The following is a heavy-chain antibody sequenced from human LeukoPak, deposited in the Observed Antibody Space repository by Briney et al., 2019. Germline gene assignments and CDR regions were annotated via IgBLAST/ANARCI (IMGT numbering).Heavy chain of an antibody. Sequence: GESLKISCEASAYDFATYWIGWVRQMPGKGLEWMGIIYPGDSDTRYSPSFQGQVTISADKSISTAYLQWSSLKASDTAMYYCARRDQYNWNDVNWFDPWGQGTLVTVSS. CDR2: IYPGDSDT. CDR3: ARRDQYNWNDVNWFDP. V-gene: IGHV5-51*01. D-gene: IGHD1-20*01. CDR1: AYDFATYW. J-gene: IGHJ5*02.